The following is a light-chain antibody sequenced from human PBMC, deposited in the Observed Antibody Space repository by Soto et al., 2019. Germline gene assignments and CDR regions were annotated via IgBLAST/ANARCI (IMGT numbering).Light chain of an antibody. CDR3: QSYDSSLSGSV. Sequence: QSVLTQPTSVSGAPGQRVTISCTGSSSNIGAGYDVHWYQQLPGTAPKLLIYGNSNRPSGVPDRFSGSKSGTSASLAITGLQAEDEADYYCQSYDSSLSGSVLGGGTKLTVL. V-gene: IGLV1-40*01. CDR2: GNS. J-gene: IGLJ2*01. CDR1: SSNIGAGYD.